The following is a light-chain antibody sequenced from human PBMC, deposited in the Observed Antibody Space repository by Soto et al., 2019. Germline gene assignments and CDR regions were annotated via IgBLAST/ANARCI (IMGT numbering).Light chain of an antibody. CDR3: QQSYSTPPYT. Sequence: AIRMTQSPSSLSASTGDRDNITCRASQGISSYLAWYQQKPGKAPKLLIYAASTLQSGVPSRFSGSGSGTDFTLTISSLQPEDFATYYCQQSYSTPPYTFGQGTRLEIK. J-gene: IGKJ5*01. V-gene: IGKV1-8*01. CDR1: QGISSY. CDR2: AAS.